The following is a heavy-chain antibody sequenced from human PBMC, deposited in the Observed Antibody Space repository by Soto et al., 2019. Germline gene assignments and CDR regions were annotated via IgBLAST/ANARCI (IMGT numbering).Heavy chain of an antibody. V-gene: IGHV4-31*03. CDR2: IYYSGST. J-gene: IGHJ4*02. Sequence: QVQLQESGPGLVKPSQTLSLTCTVSGGSISSGGYYWSWIRQHPGKGLEWIGYIYYSGSTYYNPALKSRVTISVDTSKNQFSLKLSSVTAADTAVYYCARDAYYYDSSGYYPVIWGQGTLVTVSS. CDR1: GGSISSGGYY. D-gene: IGHD3-22*01. CDR3: ARDAYYYDSSGYYPVI.